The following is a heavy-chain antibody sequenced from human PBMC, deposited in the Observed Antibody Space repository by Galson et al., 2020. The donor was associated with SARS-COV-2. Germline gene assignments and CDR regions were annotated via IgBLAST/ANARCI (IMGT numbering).Heavy chain of an antibody. CDR2: IYYSGST. D-gene: IGHD2-2*01. Sequence: SETLSLTCTVSGFTISSSSYYWGWIRQPPGQGLEWIGSIYYSGSTSYNPSLKSRVTISVDTSKIQFSLKLSSVTAADTAVYYCAGHLFVVVPDAISFVSPGWFDPWGKGTLVTVSS. CDR1: GFTISSSSYY. V-gene: IGHV4-39*01. J-gene: IGHJ5*02. CDR3: AGHLFVVVPDAISFVSPGWFDP.